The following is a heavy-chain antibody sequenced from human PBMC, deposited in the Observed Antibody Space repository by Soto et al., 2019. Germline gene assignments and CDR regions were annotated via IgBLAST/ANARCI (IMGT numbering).Heavy chain of an antibody. J-gene: IGHJ5*02. Sequence: PSETPSLTCAVYGASLSDNYCNWLRQPPGKGLEWIGEINHSGNTNYNPSLRSRVTISIDTSKNQLSLNLRSVSAADTAVYYCARGRGEFDAWGRGSPVTVSS. CDR3: ARGRGEFDA. D-gene: IGHD2-21*01. V-gene: IGHV4-34*01. CDR1: GASLSDNY. CDR2: INHSGNT.